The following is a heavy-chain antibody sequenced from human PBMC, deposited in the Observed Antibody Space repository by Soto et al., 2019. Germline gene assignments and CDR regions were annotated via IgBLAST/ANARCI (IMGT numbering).Heavy chain of an antibody. V-gene: IGHV1-8*01. D-gene: IGHD3-10*01. CDR3: ARSGADYYGSGSYSPPAY. CDR2: MNPNSGNT. J-gene: IGHJ4*02. CDR1: GYTFTSYD. Sequence: ASVKVSCKASGYTFTSYDINWVRQATGQGLEWMGWMNPNSGNTGYAQKFQGRVTMTRNTSISTAYMELSSLRSEDTAVYYWARSGADYYGSGSYSPPAYWGQGTLVTVSS.